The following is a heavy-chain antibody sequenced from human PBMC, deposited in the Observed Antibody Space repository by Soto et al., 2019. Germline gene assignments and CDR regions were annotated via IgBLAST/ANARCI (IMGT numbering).Heavy chain of an antibody. CDR1: GFTFSSYA. CDR2: ISGSGGST. CDR3: AKDVGAVDGDLDAFDI. D-gene: IGHD6-19*01. J-gene: IGHJ3*02. Sequence: EVQLLESGGGLVQPGGSLRLSCAASGFTFSSYAMSWVRQAPGKGLEWVSAISGSGGSTYYADSVKGRFTISRDNSKNTLYLQMNSLRAEDTAVYYCAKDVGAVDGDLDAFDIWGQGTMVTVSS. V-gene: IGHV3-23*01.